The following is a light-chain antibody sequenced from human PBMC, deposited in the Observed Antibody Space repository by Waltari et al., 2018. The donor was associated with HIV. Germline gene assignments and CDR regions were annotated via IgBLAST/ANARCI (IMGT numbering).Light chain of an antibody. V-gene: IGLV1-44*01. Sequence: QSVPTQPPSASGTPGQRVTISCSGSSSNIGANTVNWYHRLPGTAPKLLIYINNQRPSGVPARFSGSKSGTSASLAISGLQSDDEADYYCAAWDDSLNGGWMFGGGTKLTVL. J-gene: IGLJ3*02. CDR1: SSNIGANT. CDR3: AAWDDSLNGGWM. CDR2: INN.